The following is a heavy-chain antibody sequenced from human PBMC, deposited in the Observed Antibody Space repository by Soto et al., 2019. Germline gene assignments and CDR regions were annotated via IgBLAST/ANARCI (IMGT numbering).Heavy chain of an antibody. Sequence: PSETLSLTCAVSGGSISSSNWWSWVRQPPGKGLEWIGEIYHSGSTNYNPSLKSRVTISVDKSKNQFSLKLSSVTAADTAVYYCARLGYGGNSVDYWGQGTLVTSPQ. J-gene: IGHJ4*02. CDR1: GGSISSSNW. D-gene: IGHD4-17*01. V-gene: IGHV4-4*02. CDR2: IYHSGST. CDR3: ARLGYGGNSVDY.